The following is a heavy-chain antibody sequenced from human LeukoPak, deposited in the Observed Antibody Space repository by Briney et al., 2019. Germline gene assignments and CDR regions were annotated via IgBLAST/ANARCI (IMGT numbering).Heavy chain of an antibody. CDR3: ATDPWDYVWGSYFDS. CDR1: GFTFSSYS. V-gene: IGHV3-48*04. J-gene: IGHJ4*02. D-gene: IGHD3-16*01. Sequence: GGSLRLSCAASGFTFSSYSMDWVRQAPGKGLEWLSYISSSGSTIYYADSEKGRFTISRDNAKNSLYLQLNTLRAEDTAVYYCATDPWDYVWGSYFDSWGQGTLVTVSS. CDR2: ISSSGSTI.